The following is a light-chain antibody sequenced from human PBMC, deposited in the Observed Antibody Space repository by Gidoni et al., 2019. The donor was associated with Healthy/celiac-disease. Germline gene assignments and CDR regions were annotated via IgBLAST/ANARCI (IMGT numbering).Light chain of an antibody. V-gene: IGKV4-1*01. J-gene: IGKJ2*01. CDR1: QSVVYSSNNKNY. CDR3: QQYYSTPYT. CDR2: WAS. Sequence: DIVMTQSPDSLAVSLGERATINCKSSQSVVYSSNNKNYLAWYQQKPGQPPKLLIYWASTRESGVPDRFSGSGSGTDFTLTISSLQAEDVAVYYCQQYYSTPYTFGQXTKLEIK.